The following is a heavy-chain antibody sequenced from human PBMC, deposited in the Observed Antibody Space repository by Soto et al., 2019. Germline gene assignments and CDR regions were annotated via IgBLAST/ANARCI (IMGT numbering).Heavy chain of an antibody. CDR3: ARDRAGALYFDY. CDR2: IYYSGST. J-gene: IGHJ4*02. Sequence: QVQLQESGPGLVKPSQTLSLTCTVSGGSISSGGYYWSWIRQHPGKGLEWIGYIYYSGSTYYNPSLKSRVTISVDTSKNQFSLKLSAVTAADTAVYYCARDRAGALYFDYWGQGTLVTVSS. CDR1: GGSISSGGYY. V-gene: IGHV4-31*03. D-gene: IGHD6-13*01.